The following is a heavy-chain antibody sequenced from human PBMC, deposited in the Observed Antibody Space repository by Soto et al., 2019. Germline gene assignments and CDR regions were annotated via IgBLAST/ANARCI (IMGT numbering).Heavy chain of an antibody. Sequence: QVQLQESGPGLVKPSQTLSLTCTVSGGSISGGAYHWNWIRQHPGKGLEGIGYIYYTGPTYYSSSLQSRVDISLDQSRNQFALRLASVTAVDTAVYYCARGSAGRFLGVYYGVDVWGPGTTVTVSS. CDR3: ARGSAGRFLGVYYGVDV. D-gene: IGHD3-3*01. J-gene: IGHJ6*02. CDR1: GGSISGGAYH. V-gene: IGHV4-31*03. CDR2: IYYTGPT.